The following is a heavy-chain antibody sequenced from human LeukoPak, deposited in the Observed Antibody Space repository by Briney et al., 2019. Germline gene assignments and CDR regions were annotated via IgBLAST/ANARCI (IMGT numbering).Heavy chain of an antibody. CDR3: ARGVVVRGVRYYGLDV. CDR2: IDYSGST. J-gene: IGHJ6*04. D-gene: IGHD3-10*01. V-gene: IGHV4-59*13. CDR1: NGSISSYY. Sequence: PSETLSLTCTVFNGSISSYYWSWIRQPPGKGLEWIGYIDYSGSTNCNPSLKSRVTISVDTSKNQFSLNLNSVTAADTAVYYCARGVVVRGVRYYGLDVWGKGTTVTVSS.